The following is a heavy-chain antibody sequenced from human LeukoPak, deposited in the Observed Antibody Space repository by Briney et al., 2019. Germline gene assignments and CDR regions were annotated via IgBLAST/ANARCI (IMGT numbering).Heavy chain of an antibody. CDR1: GFIFSSYW. J-gene: IGHJ4*02. Sequence: AGGSLRLSCAASGFIFSSYWMSWVRQAPGKGLEWVANIKEDGSEKYYVDSVKGRFTISRDNAKNSLDLQMNSLRAEDTAVYYCARSTLARRTSYLAYGGRETLVTVSS. D-gene: IGHD2-2*01. CDR2: IKEDGSEK. CDR3: ARSTLARRTSYLAY. V-gene: IGHV3-7*01.